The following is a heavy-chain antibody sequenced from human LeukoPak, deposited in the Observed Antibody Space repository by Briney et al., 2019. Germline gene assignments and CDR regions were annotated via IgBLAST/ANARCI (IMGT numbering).Heavy chain of an antibody. CDR3: ARDCIAVAGNSDFDY. V-gene: IGHV1-69*01. Sequence: SVKVSCKASGGTFSSYAISWVRQAPGQGLEWMGGIIPIFGTANYAQKFQGRVTITADESTSTAYMELSSLRSEDTAVYYCARDCIAVAGNSDFDYWGQGTLVTVSS. CDR2: IIPIFGTA. J-gene: IGHJ4*02. CDR1: GGTFSSYA. D-gene: IGHD6-19*01.